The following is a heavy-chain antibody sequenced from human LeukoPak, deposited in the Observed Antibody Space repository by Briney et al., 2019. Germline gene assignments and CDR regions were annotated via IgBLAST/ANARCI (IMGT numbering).Heavy chain of an antibody. J-gene: IGHJ6*03. CDR1: ADSISSPYY. V-gene: IGHV4-38-2*02. CDR3: ARETSQKGAHYMDV. CDR2: IYHSGSS. Sequence: PSETLSLTCTVSADSISSPYYWGWIRQPPGKGLEWIGSIYHSGSSYYNPSLKSRVSISVDTSKNQFFLELSSVTAADTAVYYCARETSQKGAHYMDVWGKGTTVTISS. D-gene: IGHD3-16*01.